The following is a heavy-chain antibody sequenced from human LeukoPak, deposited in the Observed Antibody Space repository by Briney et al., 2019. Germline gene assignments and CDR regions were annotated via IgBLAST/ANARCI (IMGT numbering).Heavy chain of an antibody. CDR2: SYYGANT. CDR3: ARANAEVNFDF. V-gene: IGHV4-31*03. CDR1: GASVSTVGFY. J-gene: IGHJ4*02. Sequence: SQTLSLTCTVSGASVSTVGFYWSWIRQRPGTGLEWIGNSYYGANTYYNPSLKSRIAMSLDTSKNQLSLKLNSVTAADTAVYYCARANAEVNFDFWGQGIPVTVSS. D-gene: IGHD1-1*01.